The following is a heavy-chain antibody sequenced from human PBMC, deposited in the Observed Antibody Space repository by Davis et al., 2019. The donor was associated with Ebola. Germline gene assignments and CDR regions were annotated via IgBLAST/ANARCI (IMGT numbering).Heavy chain of an antibody. CDR1: RGTFGSYA. CDR2: VIPMFGTS. Sequence: AASVKVSCKASRGTFGSYAISWVRQAPGQGLEWMGGVIPMFGTSKYAQKFQGRVTLTADKATNTAYMELSGLRFDDTAVYYCARGKWFDPWGQGTLVSVTS. CDR3: ARGKWFDP. V-gene: IGHV1-69*06. J-gene: IGHJ5*02.